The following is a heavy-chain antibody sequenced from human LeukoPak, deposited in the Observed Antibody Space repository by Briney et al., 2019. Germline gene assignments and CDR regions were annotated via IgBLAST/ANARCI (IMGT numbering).Heavy chain of an antibody. D-gene: IGHD7-27*01. V-gene: IGHV3-43*01. J-gene: IGHJ6*02. CDR1: GFTFDDYT. CDR3: AKVAETGDYYYYGMDV. Sequence: GGSLRLSCAASGFTFDDYTMHLVRQAPGEGLEWVSLISWDGGSTYYADSVKGRFTISRDNSKNSLYLQMNSLRTEDTALYYCAKVAETGDYYYYGMDVWGQGTTVTVSS. CDR2: ISWDGGST.